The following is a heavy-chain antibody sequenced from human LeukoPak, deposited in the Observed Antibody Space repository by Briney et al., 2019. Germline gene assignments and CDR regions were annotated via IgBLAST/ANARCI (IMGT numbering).Heavy chain of an antibody. CDR2: ISYDGSNK. D-gene: IGHD2-2*01. Sequence: GGSLRLSCAASGFTFSSYAMHWVRQAPGKGLEWVAVISYDGSNKYYADSVKGRFTISRDNAKNSLYLQMNSLRAEDTAVYYCARFLNQRDAFDVWGQGTMVTVSS. V-gene: IGHV3-30*04. J-gene: IGHJ3*01. CDR1: GFTFSSYA. CDR3: ARFLNQRDAFDV.